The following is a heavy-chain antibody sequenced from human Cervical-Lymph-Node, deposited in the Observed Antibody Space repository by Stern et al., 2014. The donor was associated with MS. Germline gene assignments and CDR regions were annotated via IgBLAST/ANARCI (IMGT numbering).Heavy chain of an antibody. Sequence: QVQLVHSGAEVRKAGASVMVPCKSSGYTFSNYGISWVRQAPGQGLEWMGLISAHNGNTKYAQKFQGRVSMTTDRSTTTAYMELRSLRSDDTAVYYCATWAASRYFYGMDVWGQGTTVTVSS. CDR3: ATWAASRYFYGMDV. D-gene: IGHD2-15*01. V-gene: IGHV1-18*04. J-gene: IGHJ6*02. CDR1: GYTFSNYG. CDR2: ISAHNGNT.